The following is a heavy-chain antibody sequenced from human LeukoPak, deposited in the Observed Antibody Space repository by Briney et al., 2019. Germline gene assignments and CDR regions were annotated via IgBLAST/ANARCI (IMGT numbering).Heavy chain of an antibody. CDR1: GVSISGSIYY. CDR2: MHYSGST. J-gene: IGHJ4*02. Sequence: KPSETLSLTCTVSGVSISGSIYYWGWIRQPPGKGLEWIATMHYSGSTYYNPSLKSRVTISVDTSKNQVSLKLTSVIAADTAVYYCATYKRGIPHEYWGQGTLATVSS. CDR3: ATYKRGIPHEY. D-gene: IGHD1-1*01. V-gene: IGHV4-39*01.